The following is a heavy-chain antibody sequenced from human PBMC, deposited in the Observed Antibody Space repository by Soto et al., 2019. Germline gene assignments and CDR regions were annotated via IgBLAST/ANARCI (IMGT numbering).Heavy chain of an antibody. V-gene: IGHV2-5*02. CDR2: IYWDDDE. CDR1: GFSLNTGGVG. D-gene: IGHD3-10*01. J-gene: IGHJ6*02. CDR3: VRNWRYYGGDYYYGMDA. Sequence: ITLKESGPTLVKPTQTLTLTCTFSGFSLNTGGVGVGWVRQPRGKAMEWLALIYWDDDERYRPSLRSRLNSTKDTINNQVVLTMTNMDPEDTATYYCVRNWRYYGGDYYYGMDALCQGTTVTVSS.